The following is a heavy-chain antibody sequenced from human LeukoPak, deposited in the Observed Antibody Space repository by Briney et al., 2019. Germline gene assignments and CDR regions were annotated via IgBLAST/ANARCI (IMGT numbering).Heavy chain of an antibody. CDR1: GYTFTGYY. V-gene: IGHV1-2*02. J-gene: IGHJ4*02. CDR3: ARRYDFWSGYPTAFDY. D-gene: IGHD3-3*01. CDR2: INPNTGGT. Sequence: ASVTVSCKASGYTFTGYYIHWVRQAPGQGLEWMGFINPNTGGTSYAQKFQARVTMTRDTSISTAYMELSGLRSDDTAVYYCARRYDFWSGYPTAFDYWGQGTLVTVSS.